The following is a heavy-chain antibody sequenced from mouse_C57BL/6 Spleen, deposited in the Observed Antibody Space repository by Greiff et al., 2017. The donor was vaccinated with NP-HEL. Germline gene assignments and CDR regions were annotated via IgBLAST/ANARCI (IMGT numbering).Heavy chain of an antibody. V-gene: IGHV1-80*01. CDR2: IYPGDGDT. CDR1: GYAFSSYW. J-gene: IGHJ2*01. Sequence: VQLQQSGAELVKPGASVKISCKASGYAFSSYWMNWVKQRPGKGLEWIGQIYPGDGDTNYNGKFKGKATLTADKSSSTAYMQLSSLTSEDSAVYFCARDGATVGVDYWGQGTTLTVSS. D-gene: IGHD1-1*01. CDR3: ARDGATVGVDY.